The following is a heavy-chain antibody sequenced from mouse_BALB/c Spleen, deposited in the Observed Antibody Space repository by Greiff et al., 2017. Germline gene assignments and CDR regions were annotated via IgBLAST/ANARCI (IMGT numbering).Heavy chain of an antibody. Sequence: QVQLQQPGAELVKPGTSVKLSCKASGYNFTSYWLNWVKLRPGQGLEWIGDIYPGSGSTNYNEKFKSKATLTVDTSSSTAYMQLSSLASEDSALYYCARRFITTATNDYWGQGTTLTVSS. CDR1: GYNFTSYW. J-gene: IGHJ2*01. D-gene: IGHD1-2*01. V-gene: IGHV1-55*01. CDR3: ARRFITTATNDY. CDR2: IYPGSGST.